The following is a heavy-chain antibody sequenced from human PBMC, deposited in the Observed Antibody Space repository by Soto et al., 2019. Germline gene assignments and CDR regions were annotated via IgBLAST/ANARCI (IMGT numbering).Heavy chain of an antibody. CDR3: ARAHYYDSSGYYPNFDY. CDR1: GYTFTSYD. Sequence: GASVKVSCKASGYTFTSYDINWVRQATGQGLKWMGWMNPNSGNTGYAQKFQGRVTMTRNTSISTAYMELSSLRSEDTAVYYCARAHYYDSSGYYPNFDYWGQGTLVTVSS. V-gene: IGHV1-8*01. D-gene: IGHD3-22*01. CDR2: MNPNSGNT. J-gene: IGHJ4*02.